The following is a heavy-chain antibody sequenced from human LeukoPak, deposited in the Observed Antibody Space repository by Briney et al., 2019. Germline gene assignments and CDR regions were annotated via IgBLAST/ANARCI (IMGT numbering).Heavy chain of an antibody. CDR1: GASISGYY. D-gene: IGHD6-13*01. V-gene: IGHV4-59*08. CDR3: ARHSSSWSPNPDY. J-gene: IGHJ4*02. Sequence: PSETLSLTCSVSGASISGYYWSWIRQPPGKSLEWIGYIYYSGSTNYNPSLKSRAAISVDTSKNQFSLKLSSVTAADTAVYYCARHSSSWSPNPDYWGQGTLVIVSS. CDR2: IYYSGST.